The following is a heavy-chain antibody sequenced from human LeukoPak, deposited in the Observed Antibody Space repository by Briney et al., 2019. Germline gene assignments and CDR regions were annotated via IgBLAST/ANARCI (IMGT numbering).Heavy chain of an antibody. Sequence: ASVKVSCKASGYTFTGYYVHWVRQAPGQGLEWVGCINSNSGGTHYTQNFQGRVTMTRDTSISTAHMELSRLRSDDTAVYYCARVPYYYQSSGYLDYWGQGTLVTVSS. D-gene: IGHD3-22*01. V-gene: IGHV1-2*02. CDR2: INSNSGGT. CDR3: ARVPYYYQSSGYLDY. J-gene: IGHJ4*02. CDR1: GYTFTGYY.